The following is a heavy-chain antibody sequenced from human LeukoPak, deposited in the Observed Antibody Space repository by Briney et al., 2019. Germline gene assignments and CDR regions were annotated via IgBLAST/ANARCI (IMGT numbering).Heavy chain of an antibody. V-gene: IGHV3-30-3*01. CDR3: AREPYSSGWYFSYYFDY. CDR2: ISYDGSNK. CDR1: GFTFSNYA. D-gene: IGHD6-19*01. Sequence: PGGSLRLSCAASGFTFSNYAMHWVRQAPGKGLEWVVVISYDGSNKYYADSVKGRFTISRDNSKNTLYLQMNSLRAEDTAVYYCAREPYSSGWYFSYYFDYWGQGTLVTVSS. J-gene: IGHJ4*02.